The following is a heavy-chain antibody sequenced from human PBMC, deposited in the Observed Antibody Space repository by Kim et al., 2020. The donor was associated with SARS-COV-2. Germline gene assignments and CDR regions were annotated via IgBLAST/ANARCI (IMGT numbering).Heavy chain of an antibody. Sequence: GGSLRLSCAASGFTFSSYWMSWVRQAPGKGLEWVANIKQDGSEKYYVDSVKGRFTISRDNAKNSLYLQMNSLRAEDTAVYYCARETYDSSGYYYEPGFDYWGQGTLVTVSS. CDR3: ARETYDSSGYYYEPGFDY. D-gene: IGHD3-22*01. CDR1: GFTFSSYW. CDR2: IKQDGSEK. J-gene: IGHJ4*02. V-gene: IGHV3-7*03.